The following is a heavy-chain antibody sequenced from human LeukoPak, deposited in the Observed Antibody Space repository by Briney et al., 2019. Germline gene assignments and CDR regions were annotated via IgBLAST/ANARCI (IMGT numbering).Heavy chain of an antibody. CDR1: GYTFTSYA. CDR3: ARDLRYYYGSAYYGMDV. Sequence: PGASVKVSCKASGYTFTSYAMHWVRQAPGQRLEWMGWINAGNGNTKYSQKFQGRVTITRDTSASTAYMELSSPRSEDTAVYYCARDLRYYYGSAYYGMDVWGKGTTVTVSS. V-gene: IGHV1-3*01. CDR2: INAGNGNT. J-gene: IGHJ6*04. D-gene: IGHD3-10*01.